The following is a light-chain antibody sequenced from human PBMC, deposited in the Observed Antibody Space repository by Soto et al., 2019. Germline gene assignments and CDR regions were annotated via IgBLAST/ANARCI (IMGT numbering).Light chain of an antibody. CDR2: DAS. CDR3: QQYGSTPLT. Sequence: EIVLPQSPGTLSLPPGERATLSCRASQSVGNNNLAWYQQKPGQAPRFLIYDASSRATGIPDRFSGSGSGTDFTLTISRLEPEDFAVYYCQQYGSTPLTFGGGTKVEIK. CDR1: QSVGNNN. V-gene: IGKV3-20*01. J-gene: IGKJ4*01.